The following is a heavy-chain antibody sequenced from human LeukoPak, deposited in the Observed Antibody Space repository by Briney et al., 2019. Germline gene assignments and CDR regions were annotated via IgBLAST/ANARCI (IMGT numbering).Heavy chain of an antibody. CDR1: GFTFSSYS. CDR2: ISSGSNHI. J-gene: IGHJ4*02. CDR3: TRRVGGTPDY. D-gene: IGHD1-26*01. V-gene: IGHV3-21*04. Sequence: PGGSLRLSCAASGFTFSSYSMNWVRQAPGKGLEWVSSISSGSNHIYYADSVKGRFTISRDNAKKSLYLQMNSLRAEDTGLYYCTRRVGGTPDYWGLGTLVTVSS.